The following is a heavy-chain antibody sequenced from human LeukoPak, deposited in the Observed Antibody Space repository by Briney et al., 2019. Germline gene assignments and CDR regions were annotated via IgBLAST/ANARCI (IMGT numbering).Heavy chain of an antibody. CDR3: ARGSSSSWYNYFDY. J-gene: IGHJ4*02. CDR1: GYTFTSHY. Sequence: ASVKVSCKASGYTFTSHYMHWVRQAPGQGLEWMGRINPNSGGTNYAQKFQGRVTMTRDTSISTAYMELSRLRSDDTAVYYCARGSSSSWYNYFDYWGQGTLVTVSS. CDR2: INPNSGGT. D-gene: IGHD6-13*01. V-gene: IGHV1-2*06.